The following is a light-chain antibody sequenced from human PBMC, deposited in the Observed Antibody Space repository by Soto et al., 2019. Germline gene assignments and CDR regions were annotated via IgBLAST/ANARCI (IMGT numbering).Light chain of an antibody. V-gene: IGKV1-5*01. CDR2: DAS. CDR1: QSITRW. Sequence: DIQMTQSPSTLSASLGDRVTITCRASQSITRWLAWYQQIPVEASKLLTYDASSLESGVPSRFSGSGSGTEFTLTISSLQPDDFATYYCQQYNQYSGLTFGGGTNVDIK. CDR3: QQYNQYSGLT. J-gene: IGKJ4*01.